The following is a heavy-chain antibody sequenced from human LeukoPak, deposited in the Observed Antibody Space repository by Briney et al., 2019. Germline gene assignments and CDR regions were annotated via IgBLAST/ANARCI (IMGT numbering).Heavy chain of an antibody. J-gene: IGHJ4*02. CDR3: ARGAHSSTAFDY. Sequence: PSQTLSLTCAVSGGSIRSGGYSWSWIRQPPGKSLEWIGYIYHSGSTYYNPSLKSRVTISVDRSKNQFSLKLSSVTAADTAVYCCARGAHSSTAFDYWGQGTLVTVSS. D-gene: IGHD6-13*01. CDR1: GGSIRSGGYS. CDR2: IYHSGST. V-gene: IGHV4-30-2*01.